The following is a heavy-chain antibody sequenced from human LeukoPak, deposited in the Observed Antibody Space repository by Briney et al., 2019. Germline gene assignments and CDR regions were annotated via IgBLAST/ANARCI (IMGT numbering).Heavy chain of an antibody. Sequence: GGSLRLSCAAPGFTFSSYWMSWVRQAPGKGLEWVANIKQDGSEKYYVDSVKGRFTISRDNAKNSLYLQMNSLRAEDTAVYYCAREGGYGSGTDEESWFDPWGQGTLVTVSS. J-gene: IGHJ5*02. CDR2: IKQDGSEK. D-gene: IGHD3-10*01. CDR1: GFTFSSYW. V-gene: IGHV3-7*03. CDR3: AREGGYGSGTDEESWFDP.